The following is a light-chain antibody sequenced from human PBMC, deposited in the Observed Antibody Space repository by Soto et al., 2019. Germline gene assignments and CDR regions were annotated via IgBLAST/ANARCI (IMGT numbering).Light chain of an antibody. J-gene: IGLJ1*01. CDR3: SSYTSSSTYV. Sequence: QSALTKPASVNGAPGQSIAISCTGTSSDVGAYNYVSWYQQHPGKAPKLMIFDVTNRPSGVSDRFSGSKSGNTASLTISGLQAEDEADYYCSSYTSSSTYVFGTGTKVTVL. CDR2: DVT. CDR1: SSDVGAYNY. V-gene: IGLV2-14*03.